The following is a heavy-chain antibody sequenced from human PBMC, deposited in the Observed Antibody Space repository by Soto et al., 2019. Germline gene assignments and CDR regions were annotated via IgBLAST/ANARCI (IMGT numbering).Heavy chain of an antibody. Sequence: GGSLRLSCAASGFTFSSYAMSWVRQAPGKGLEWVSAISGSGGSTYYADSVKGRFTISRDNSKNTLYLQMNSLRVEDTAVYYCARPLIVGATWGAFDIWGQGTMVTVSS. CDR3: ARPLIVGATWGAFDI. J-gene: IGHJ3*02. CDR1: GFTFSSYA. V-gene: IGHV3-23*01. D-gene: IGHD1-26*01. CDR2: ISGSGGST.